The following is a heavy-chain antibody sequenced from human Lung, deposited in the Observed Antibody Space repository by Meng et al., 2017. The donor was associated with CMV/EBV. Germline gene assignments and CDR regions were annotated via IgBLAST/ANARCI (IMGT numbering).Heavy chain of an antibody. Sequence: QVQVQDSGPGQVKPSEAQSLTCTVSGGSISSYYWSWIRQPAGKGLEWVGRIYTSGSTNYSPSLQSRVTMSVDTSKNQFSLKLSSVTAADTAVYYCARGSRDEAFQHWGQGTLVTVSS. D-gene: IGHD5-24*01. CDR3: ARGSRDEAFQH. J-gene: IGHJ1*01. V-gene: IGHV4-4*07. CDR1: GGSISSYY. CDR2: IYTSGST.